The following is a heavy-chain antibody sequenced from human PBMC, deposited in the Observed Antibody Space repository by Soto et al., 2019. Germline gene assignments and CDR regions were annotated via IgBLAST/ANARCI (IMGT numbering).Heavy chain of an antibody. CDR3: AKDREVRIAARQDY. CDR2: ISGSGGST. V-gene: IGHV3-23*01. D-gene: IGHD6-6*01. J-gene: IGHJ4*02. Sequence: PGGSLRLSCAASGFTFSSYAMSWVRQAPGKGLEWVSAISGSGGSTYYADSVKGRFTISRDNSKNTLYLQMNSLRAEDTAVYYCAKDREVRIAARQDYWGRGTLVTVSS. CDR1: GFTFSSYA.